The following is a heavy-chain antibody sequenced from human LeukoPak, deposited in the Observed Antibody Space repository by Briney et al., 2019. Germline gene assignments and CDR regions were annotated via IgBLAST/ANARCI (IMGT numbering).Heavy chain of an antibody. V-gene: IGHV3-30*02. D-gene: IGHD6-13*01. Sequence: PGGSLRLSCAASGFTFSAYVMHWVRQAPGKGLEWVAFIRYDGSNKNYADSVKGRFTISRDNSKNTLYLQMNSLRAEDTAVYYCARGQPGVAAAGNLDYWGQGTLVTVSS. CDR3: ARGQPGVAAAGNLDY. J-gene: IGHJ4*02. CDR1: GFTFSAYV. CDR2: IRYDGSNK.